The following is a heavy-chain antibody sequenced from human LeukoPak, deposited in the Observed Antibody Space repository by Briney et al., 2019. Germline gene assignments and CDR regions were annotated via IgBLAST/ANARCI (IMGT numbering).Heavy chain of an antibody. CDR2: IYYSGST. CDR3: ARGTPIQYCSSTSCYRAYYYYGMDV. V-gene: IGHV4-39*07. D-gene: IGHD2-2*02. J-gene: IGHJ6*02. CDR1: GDSISSGTYF. Sequence: SETLSLTFTVSGDSISSGTYFWGWIRQPPGKGLEWIGTIYYSGSTNYNPSLKSRVTISVDTSKNQFSLKLSSVTAADTAVYYCARGTPIQYCSSTSCYRAYYYYGMDVWGQGTTVTVSS.